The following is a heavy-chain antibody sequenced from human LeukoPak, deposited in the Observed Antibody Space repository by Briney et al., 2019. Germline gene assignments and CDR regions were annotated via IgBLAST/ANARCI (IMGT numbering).Heavy chain of an antibody. CDR1: GFIFTSYW. V-gene: IGHV3-7*01. CDR3: ARQAGDY. J-gene: IGHJ4*02. Sequence: GGSLRLSCAASGFIFTSYWMSWVRQAPGKGLEWVANIKQDGSEKHYVDSVKGRFTISRDNAKNSLYLQMNSLRAEDTAVYYCARQAGDYWGQGTLVTVSS. CDR2: IKQDGSEK.